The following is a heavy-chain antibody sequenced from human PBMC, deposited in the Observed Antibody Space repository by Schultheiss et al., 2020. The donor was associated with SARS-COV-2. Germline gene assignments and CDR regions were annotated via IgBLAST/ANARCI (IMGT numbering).Heavy chain of an antibody. CDR1: GGSISSGGYY. CDR3: ARVPVLHDYGDYDADY. V-gene: IGHV4-31*03. D-gene: IGHD4-17*01. CDR2: IYYSGST. J-gene: IGHJ4*02. Sequence: SETLSLTCTVSGGSISSGGYYWSWIRQHPGKGLEWIGYIYYSGSTYYNPSLKSRVTISVDTSKNQFSLKLSSVTAADTAVYYCARVPVLHDYGDYDADYWGQGTLVTVSS.